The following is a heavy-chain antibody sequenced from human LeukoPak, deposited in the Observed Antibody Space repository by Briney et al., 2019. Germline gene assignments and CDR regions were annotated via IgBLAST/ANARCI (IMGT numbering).Heavy chain of an antibody. D-gene: IGHD5-24*01. V-gene: IGHV4-59*01. Sequence: SETLSLTCTVSGGSISSYYWSWIRQPPGKGLEWIGYIYYSGSTNHNPSLKSRVTISVDTSKNQFSLKLSSVTAADTAVYYCARAVEMATIFFDYWGQETLVTVSS. CDR1: GGSISSYY. J-gene: IGHJ4*02. CDR2: IYYSGST. CDR3: ARAVEMATIFFDY.